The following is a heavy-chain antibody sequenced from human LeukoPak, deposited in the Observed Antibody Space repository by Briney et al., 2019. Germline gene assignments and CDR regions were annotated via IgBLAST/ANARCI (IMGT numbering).Heavy chain of an antibody. D-gene: IGHD2-2*01. CDR1: GYSFTSYW. CDR3: ARHPFECSSTSCYSGYYYGMDV. CDR2: IYPGDSDT. Sequence: GESLKISCKGSGYSFTSYWIGWVRQMPGKGLEWMGIIYPGDSDTRYCPSFQGQVTISADKSISTAYLQWSSLKASDTAMYYCARHPFECSSTSCYSGYYYGMDVWGQGTTVTVSS. V-gene: IGHV5-51*01. J-gene: IGHJ6*02.